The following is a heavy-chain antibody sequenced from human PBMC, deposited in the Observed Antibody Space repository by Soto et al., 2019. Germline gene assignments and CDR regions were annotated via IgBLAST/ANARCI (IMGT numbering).Heavy chain of an antibody. V-gene: IGHV1-46*01. D-gene: IGHD3-22*01. J-gene: IGHJ3*02. CDR3: ARDPLTYYYDSSGSGAFDI. CDR2: INPSGGST. CDR1: GYTFTSYY. Sequence: ASVKVSCKASGYTFTSYYMHWVRQAPGQGLEWMGIINPSGGSTSYAQKFQGRVTMTRDTSTSTVYMELSSLRSEDTAVYYCARDPLTYYYDSSGSGAFDIWGQGTTVTVSS.